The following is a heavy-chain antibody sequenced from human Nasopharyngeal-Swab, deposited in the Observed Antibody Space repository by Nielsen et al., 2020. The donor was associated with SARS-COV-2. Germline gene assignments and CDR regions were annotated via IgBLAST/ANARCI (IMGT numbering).Heavy chain of an antibody. CDR1: GFTFNSYA. D-gene: IGHD3-9*01. CDR2: ISYDGSNK. CDR3: ARDYYDILTGYLPYYYYGMDV. J-gene: IGHJ6*02. V-gene: IGHV3-30-3*01. Sequence: GGSLRLSCAASGFTFNSYAMHWVRQAPGKGLEWVAVISYDGSNKYYADSVKGRFTISRDNSKNTLYLQMNSLSAEDTAVYYCARDYYDILTGYLPYYYYGMDVWGQGTTVTVSS.